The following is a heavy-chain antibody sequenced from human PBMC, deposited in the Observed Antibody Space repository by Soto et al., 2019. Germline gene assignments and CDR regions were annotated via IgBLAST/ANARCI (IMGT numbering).Heavy chain of an antibody. V-gene: IGHV4-30-4*01. Sequence: SETLSLTCTVSGVSISSGDYYWSWMRPPTGKGLEWFVYIYYSGNSYYNPALKSRTTISVDTSKNQFSLKQSSVTAADTAVYYCVRNYGGNTINWFDPWGQGTLVTVSS. D-gene: IGHD4-17*01. J-gene: IGHJ5*02. CDR1: GVSISSGDYY. CDR3: VRNYGGNTINWFDP. CDR2: IYYSGNS.